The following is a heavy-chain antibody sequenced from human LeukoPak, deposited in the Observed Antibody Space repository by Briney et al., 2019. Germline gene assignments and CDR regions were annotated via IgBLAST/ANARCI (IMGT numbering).Heavy chain of an antibody. CDR1: GFTFSSYA. CDR3: AKDLYDSSGYYSGFDY. Sequence: GGSLRLSCAASGFTFSSYAMSWVRQAPGKGLEWVSAISGSGGSTYYADSVKGRFTISRDNSKNTLYLQMNSLRAEDTAVYYCAKDLYDSSGYYSGFDYWGQGTLATVSS. D-gene: IGHD3-22*01. J-gene: IGHJ4*02. V-gene: IGHV3-23*01. CDR2: ISGSGGST.